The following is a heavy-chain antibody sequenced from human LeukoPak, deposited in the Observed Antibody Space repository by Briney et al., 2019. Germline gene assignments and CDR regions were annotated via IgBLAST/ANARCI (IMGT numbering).Heavy chain of an antibody. J-gene: IGHJ4*02. D-gene: IGHD2-21*01. Sequence: VGSLRLSCAASGFTFSDYTMSWVRQAPGKGLGWVSSISPSSTYIYYADSVKGRFTISRDNAKNSLYLQMNSLRAEDTALYYCARDGVVVASHGDFDYWGQGTLVTVSS. CDR1: GFTFSDYT. V-gene: IGHV3-21*04. CDR3: ARDGVVVASHGDFDY. CDR2: ISPSSTYI.